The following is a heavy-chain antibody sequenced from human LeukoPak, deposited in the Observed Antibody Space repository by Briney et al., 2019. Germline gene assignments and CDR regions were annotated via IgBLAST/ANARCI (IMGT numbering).Heavy chain of an antibody. Sequence: ASVKVSCKASGFTFTSSAVQRVRQARGQRLEWIGWIVVGSGNTNYAQKFQERVTITRDMSTSTAYMELSSLRSEDTAVYYCAERVANFDYWGQGTLVTVSS. V-gene: IGHV1-58*01. J-gene: IGHJ4*02. CDR2: IVVGSGNT. D-gene: IGHD2-15*01. CDR1: GFTFTSSA. CDR3: AERVANFDY.